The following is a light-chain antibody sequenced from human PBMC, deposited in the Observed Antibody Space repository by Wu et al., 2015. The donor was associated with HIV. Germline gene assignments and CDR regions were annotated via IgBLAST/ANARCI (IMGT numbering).Light chain of an antibody. V-gene: IGKV3-11*01. CDR2: DAS. CDR1: QGVSNY. Sequence: EVVLTQSPATLSLSPGERATLSCRASQGVSNYLAWYQQKAGQAPRLLIYDASNRATGIPARFSGSGSGTEFTLTISSLQPEDFATYYCQQLNSYPRYTFGQGTKLEIK. J-gene: IGKJ2*01. CDR3: QQLNSYPRYT.